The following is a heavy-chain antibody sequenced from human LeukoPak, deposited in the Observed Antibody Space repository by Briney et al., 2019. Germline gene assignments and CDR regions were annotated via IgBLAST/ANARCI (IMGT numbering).Heavy chain of an antibody. V-gene: IGHV4-34*01. J-gene: IGHJ4*02. D-gene: IGHD3-22*01. CDR3: ARGLYDSGDYYYGIRTYYFDN. Sequence: TLSLTCAVSGTSFSSDYWTWIRQPPGKGLEWIAEFNVSGRLKYDPSLKSRLAISVDTSKNQFSLNLSSVTAADTARYYCARGLYDSGDYYYGIRTYYFDNWGQGTLVTDS. CDR2: FNVSGRL. CDR1: GTSFSSDY.